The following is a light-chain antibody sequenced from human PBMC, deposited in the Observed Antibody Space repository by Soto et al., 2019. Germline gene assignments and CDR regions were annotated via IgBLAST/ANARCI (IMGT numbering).Light chain of an antibody. CDR1: QSVFSS. CDR3: QQYHNWPA. J-gene: IGKJ1*01. V-gene: IGKV3-15*01. CDR2: GAA. Sequence: EIVITQSPAPLSVSPGERATLSCRASQSVFSSLAWYQQKPGQAPRLLIYGAATRATGIPARFSGSGSGTEFTLTISSLQSEDFAVYYCQQYHNWPAFGQGTKVDI.